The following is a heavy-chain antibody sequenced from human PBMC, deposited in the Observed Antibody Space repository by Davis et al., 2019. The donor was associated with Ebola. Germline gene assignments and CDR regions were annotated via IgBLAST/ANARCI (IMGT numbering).Heavy chain of an antibody. CDR1: GFTFRNYR. CDR3: ESETRLGY. Sequence: PGGSLRLSCAASGFTFRNYRMHWVRQAPGKGLVWVSRINSDGSTTNYADSVKGRFTISRDNAKNTLYLQMNSLRAEDTAVYYCESETRLGYWGQGTLVTVSS. V-gene: IGHV3-74*01. CDR2: INSDGSTT. D-gene: IGHD1-1*01. J-gene: IGHJ4*02.